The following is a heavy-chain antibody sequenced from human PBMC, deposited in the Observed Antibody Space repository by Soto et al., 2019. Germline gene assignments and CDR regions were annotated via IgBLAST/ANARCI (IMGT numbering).Heavy chain of an antibody. V-gene: IGHV4-4*07. CDR1: GGSISSYY. CDR3: ARDKSITMVRGVIFETFDI. CDR2: IYTSGST. J-gene: IGHJ3*02. Sequence: QVQLQESGPGLVKPSETLSLTSTVSGGSISSYYWSWIRQPAGKGLEWIGRIYTSGSTNYNPSLKSRVTMSVDTSKNQFSLKLSSVTAADTAVYYCARDKSITMVRGVIFETFDIWGQGTMVTVSS. D-gene: IGHD3-10*01.